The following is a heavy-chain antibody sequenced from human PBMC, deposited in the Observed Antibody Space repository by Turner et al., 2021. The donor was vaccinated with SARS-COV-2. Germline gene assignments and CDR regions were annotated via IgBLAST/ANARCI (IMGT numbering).Heavy chain of an antibody. CDR3: ARDISAYYYDSSGYPD. CDR1: GFTFSSYN. D-gene: IGHD3-22*01. J-gene: IGHJ4*02. CDR2: ISSSSSYI. V-gene: IGHV3-21*01. Sequence: EVQLVESGGGLVKPGGSLRLSCAASGFTFSSYNMNWVRQAPGKGLEWVSSISSSSSYIYYAVSVKGRFTISRDNAKNSLYLQMNSLRAEDTAVYYCARDISAYYYDSSGYPDWGQGTLVTVSS.